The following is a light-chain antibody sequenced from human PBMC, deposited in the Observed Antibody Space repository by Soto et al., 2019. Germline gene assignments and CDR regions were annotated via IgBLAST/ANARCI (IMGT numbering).Light chain of an antibody. CDR1: QTVTSDY. CDR2: GAS. V-gene: IGKV3-20*01. CDR3: QQYGDSPLT. Sequence: EIVLTQFPGTLSLSPGERATLSCRASQTVTSDYLAWYQQKPGQAPRLLIYGASDRATGIPDRFSASGSGTDFTLTISRLEPQDFAIYYCQQYGDSPLTFGGGTRVDIK. J-gene: IGKJ4*01.